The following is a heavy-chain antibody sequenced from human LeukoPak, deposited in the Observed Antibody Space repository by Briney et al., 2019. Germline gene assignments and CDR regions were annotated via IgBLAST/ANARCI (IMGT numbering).Heavy chain of an antibody. Sequence: GGSLRLSCAASGFTFSNVWMNWVRQAPGKGLEWVGRIKSKTDGGATDYAAPVKGRFTISRDDSEKTLSLQMNSLKSEDTAVYYCARVSCTGNNCKPYHYYGMDVWGQGTTVTVSS. J-gene: IGHJ6*02. CDR1: GFTFSNVW. CDR2: IKSKTDGGAT. V-gene: IGHV3-15*01. D-gene: IGHD2-8*02. CDR3: ARVSCTGNNCKPYHYYGMDV.